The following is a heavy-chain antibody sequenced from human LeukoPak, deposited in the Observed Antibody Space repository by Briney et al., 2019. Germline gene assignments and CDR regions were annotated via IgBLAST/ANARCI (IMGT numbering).Heavy chain of an antibody. D-gene: IGHD4-17*01. CDR1: GGSFSGYY. V-gene: IGHV3-7*01. CDR3: ARERDYVFDY. Sequence: QPSETLSLTCAVYGGSFSGYYWSWIRQAPGKGLEWVANIKQDGSEKYYVDSVKGRFTIYRDNAKNSLYLQMNSLRAEDTAVYYCARERDYVFDYWGQGTLVTASS. J-gene: IGHJ4*02. CDR2: IKQDGSEK.